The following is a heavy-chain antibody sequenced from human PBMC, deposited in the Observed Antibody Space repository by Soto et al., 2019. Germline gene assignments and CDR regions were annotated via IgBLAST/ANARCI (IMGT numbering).Heavy chain of an antibody. Sequence: GGSLRLSCAASGFTFSGSAMHWVRQASGKGLEWVGRIRSKANSYGTAYGASGKGRFTISRDDSKNTAYLKMNSLKTEDTAVYYCTTISYYYDSSGYHYYFDYWGQGTLVTVSS. V-gene: IGHV3-73*01. CDR3: TTISYYYDSSGYHYYFDY. CDR1: GFTFSGSA. CDR2: IRSKANSYGT. J-gene: IGHJ4*02. D-gene: IGHD3-22*01.